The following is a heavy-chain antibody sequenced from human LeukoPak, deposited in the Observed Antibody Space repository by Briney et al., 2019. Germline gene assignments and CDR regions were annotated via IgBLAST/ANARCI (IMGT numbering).Heavy chain of an antibody. CDR1: GGSFSGYY. D-gene: IGHD5-18*01. Sequence: SETLSLTCAVSGGSFSGYYWSWIRQPPGKGLEWIGEINHSGSTNYNPSLKSRVTISVDASKNQFSLKLSSVTAADTAVYYCARLPPGGYSYGYPYYYYGMDVWGKGTTVTVSS. CDR2: INHSGST. V-gene: IGHV4-34*01. CDR3: ARLPPGGYSYGYPYYYYGMDV. J-gene: IGHJ6*04.